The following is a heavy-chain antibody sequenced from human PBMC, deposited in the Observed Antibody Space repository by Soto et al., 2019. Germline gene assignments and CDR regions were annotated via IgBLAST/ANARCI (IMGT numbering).Heavy chain of an antibody. D-gene: IGHD3-3*01. CDR3: AKLRVLEWEVQESDY. CDR2: IPYDGSHQ. Sequence: QVHLVESGGGVVQPGRSLRLSCAASGFTFSSHGMHWIRQAPGKGLEWVAVIPYDGSHQYYADSVKGRFSISRDNSKNTLYVQMNSLRAEDTAVYYCAKLRVLEWEVQESDYWGQGTLVSVSS. J-gene: IGHJ4*02. V-gene: IGHV3-30*18. CDR1: GFTFSSHG.